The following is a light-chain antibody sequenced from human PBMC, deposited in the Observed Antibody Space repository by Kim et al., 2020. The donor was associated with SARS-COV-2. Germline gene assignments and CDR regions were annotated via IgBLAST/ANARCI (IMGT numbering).Light chain of an antibody. J-gene: IGKJ1*01. CDR3: QQSYSTPWT. V-gene: IGKV1-39*01. CDR2: AAS. CDR1: QSIRSY. Sequence: AYVGDRVTITCRASQSIRSYLNWYQQKPGKAPKLLIYAASSLQSGVPSRFSGSGSGTDFTLTISSLQPEDFATYYCQQSYSTPWTFGQGTKVDIK.